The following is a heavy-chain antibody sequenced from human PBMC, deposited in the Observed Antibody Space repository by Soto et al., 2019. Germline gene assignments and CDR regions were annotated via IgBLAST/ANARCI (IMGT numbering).Heavy chain of an antibody. CDR3: ARQFAPWFGVTYYYYGMDV. V-gene: IGHV4-39*01. CDR1: GGSISPYY. CDR2: IYYSGST. Sequence: SETLSLTCTVSGGSISPYYWGWIRQPPGKGLEWIGSIYYSGSTYYNPSLKSRVTISVDTSKNQFSLKLSSVTAADTAVYYCARQFAPWFGVTYYYYGMDVWGQGTTVTVSS. J-gene: IGHJ6*02. D-gene: IGHD3-10*01.